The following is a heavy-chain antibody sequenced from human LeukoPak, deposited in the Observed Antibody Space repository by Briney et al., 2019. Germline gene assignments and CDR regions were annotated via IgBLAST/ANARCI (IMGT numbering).Heavy chain of an antibody. Sequence: GSLRLSCAASGFTFSSYAMHWVRQAPGKGLEWVAVISYDGSNKYYADSVKGRFTISRDNAKNSLYLQMNSLRAEDTAVYYCAREGYSYGYADYWGQGTLVTVSS. CDR1: GFTFSSYA. V-gene: IGHV3-30-3*01. CDR2: ISYDGSNK. D-gene: IGHD5-18*01. J-gene: IGHJ4*02. CDR3: AREGYSYGYADY.